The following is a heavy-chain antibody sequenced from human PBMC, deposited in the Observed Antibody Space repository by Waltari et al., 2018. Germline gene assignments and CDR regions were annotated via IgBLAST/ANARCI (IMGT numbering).Heavy chain of an antibody. V-gene: IGHV4-30-4*08. Sequence: QVQLQESGPGLVKPSQTLSLTCPVSGGSISSGDYYWSWIRQPPGKGLEWIGYIYYSGSTYYNPSLKSRVTISVDTSKNQFSLKLSSVTAADTAVYYCAGLWFRGPGTTDYWGQGTLVTVSS. CDR3: AGLWFRGPGTTDY. J-gene: IGHJ4*02. CDR2: IYYSGST. D-gene: IGHD3-10*01. CDR1: GGSISSGDYY.